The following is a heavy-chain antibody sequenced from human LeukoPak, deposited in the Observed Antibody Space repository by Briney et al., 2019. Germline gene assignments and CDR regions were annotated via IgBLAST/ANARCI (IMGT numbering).Heavy chain of an antibody. CDR2: INHSGST. CDR3: ARGYSSSWLRIDY. V-gene: IGHV4-34*01. J-gene: IGHJ4*02. D-gene: IGHD6-13*01. Sequence: SETLSLTCAVYGGSFSGYYWSWIRQPPGKGLEWIGEINHSGSTNYNPSLKSRVTISVDTSKNQFSLKLSPVTAADTAVYYCARGYSSSWLRIDYWGQGTLVTVSS. CDR1: GGSFSGYY.